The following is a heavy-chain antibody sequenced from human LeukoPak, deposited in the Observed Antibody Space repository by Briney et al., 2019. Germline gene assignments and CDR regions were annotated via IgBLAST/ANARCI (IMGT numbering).Heavy chain of an antibody. CDR1: GFTFSSYW. Sequence: GGSLRLSCAASGFTFSSYWMSWVRQAPGKGLEWVANIKQDGSEKYYVDSVKGRFTISRDNAKNSLYLQMNSPRAEDTAVYYCAREYYNILTGYIGVAFDIWGQGTMVTVSS. CDR2: IKQDGSEK. V-gene: IGHV3-7*03. J-gene: IGHJ3*02. CDR3: AREYYNILTGYIGVAFDI. D-gene: IGHD3-9*01.